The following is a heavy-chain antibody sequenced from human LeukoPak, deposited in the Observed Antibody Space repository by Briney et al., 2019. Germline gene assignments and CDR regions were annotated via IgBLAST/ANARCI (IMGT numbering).Heavy chain of an antibody. V-gene: IGHV4-4*07. Sequence: SETLSLTCTVSGGSISSYYWSWIRQPAGKGLEWIGRIYTSGSTNYNPSLKSRVTMSVDTSKNQFSLKLSSVTAADTAVYYCAREEFSGDWFDPWAREPWSPSPQ. D-gene: IGHD3-10*01. CDR3: AREEFSGDWFDP. CDR2: IYTSGST. CDR1: GGSISSYY. J-gene: IGHJ5*02.